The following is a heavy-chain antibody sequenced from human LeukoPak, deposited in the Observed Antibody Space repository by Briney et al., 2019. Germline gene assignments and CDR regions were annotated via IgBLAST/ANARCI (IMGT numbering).Heavy chain of an antibody. V-gene: IGHV4-38-2*02. D-gene: IGHD2-15*01. Sequence: SETLSLTCTVSGDSISSGYYWAWIRQPPGRGLEWIGSIYHSGNTQYNPSLERRVTISVDKSNSQFSERLNYVSAEHTAVYFCPKGRHCSSGSCDVFHPWGRGPLVAVSS. CDR2: IYHSGNT. CDR3: PKGRHCSSGSCDVFHP. CDR1: GDSISSGYY. J-gene: IGHJ5*02.